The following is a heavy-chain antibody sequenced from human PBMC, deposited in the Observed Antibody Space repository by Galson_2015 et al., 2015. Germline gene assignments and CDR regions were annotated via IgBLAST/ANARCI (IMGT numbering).Heavy chain of an antibody. CDR1: GFSFNGYA. CDR3: ARDILSLAVVTGIFDY. Sequence: LRLSCAAAGFSFNGYAMHWVRQAPGKGPEWVAVIGYDGSNEQYSDSVKGRFTVSRDNSKNTVYLQMNRLRAEDTAVYYCARDILSLAVVTGIFDYWGHGTLVTVSS. CDR2: IGYDGSNE. J-gene: IGHJ4*01. D-gene: IGHD2-21*02. V-gene: IGHV3-33*01.